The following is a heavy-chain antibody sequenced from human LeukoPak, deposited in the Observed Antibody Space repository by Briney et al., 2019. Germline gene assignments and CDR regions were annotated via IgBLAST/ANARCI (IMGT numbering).Heavy chain of an antibody. Sequence: SETLSLTCAVYGGSFSGYYWSWIRQPPGKGLEWIGEINHSGSTNYNPSLKSRVTISVDTSKNQFSLKLSSVTAADTAVYYCARRITMVRTYDYWGQGTLVTDSS. CDR2: INHSGST. J-gene: IGHJ4*02. CDR3: ARRITMVRTYDY. D-gene: IGHD3-10*01. V-gene: IGHV4-34*01. CDR1: GGSFSGYY.